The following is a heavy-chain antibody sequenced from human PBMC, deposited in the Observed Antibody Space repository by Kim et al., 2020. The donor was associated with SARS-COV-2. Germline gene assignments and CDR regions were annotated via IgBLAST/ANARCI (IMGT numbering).Heavy chain of an antibody. Sequence: SETLSLTCTVSGGSISSSSYYWGWIRQPPGKGLEWIGSIYYSGSTYYNPSLKSRVTISVDTSKNQFSLKLSSVTAADTAVYYCARDDSGWYDYYYYYGMDVWGQGTTVTVSS. CDR1: GGSISSSSYY. CDR3: ARDDSGWYDYYYYYGMDV. D-gene: IGHD6-19*01. J-gene: IGHJ6*02. CDR2: IYYSGST. V-gene: IGHV4-39*07.